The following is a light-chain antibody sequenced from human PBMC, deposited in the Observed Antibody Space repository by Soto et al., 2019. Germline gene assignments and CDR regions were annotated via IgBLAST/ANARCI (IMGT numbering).Light chain of an antibody. CDR1: RSDVGGFNF. J-gene: IGLJ1*01. V-gene: IGLV2-14*01. CDR2: DVS. Sequence: QSVLTQPASVSGSPGQSITISCTGTRSDVGGFNFVSWYQQYPGKAPKVMIYDVSDRPSGVSNRFSGSKSGNTASLTISGLQAEDEADYYCSSYTSISTYVFGTGTQLTVL. CDR3: SSYTSISTYV.